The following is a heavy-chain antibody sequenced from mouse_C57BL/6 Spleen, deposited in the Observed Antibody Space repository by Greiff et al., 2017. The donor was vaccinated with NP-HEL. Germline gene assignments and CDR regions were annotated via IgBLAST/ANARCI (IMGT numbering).Heavy chain of an antibody. CDR1: GYTFTSYW. CDR2: INPSNGGT. CDR3: ARGVYYGSSYDWYFDV. Sequence: QVQLKQPGTELVKPGASGYTFTSYWMHWVKQRPGQGLEWIGNINPSNGGTNYNEKFKSKATLTVDKSSSTAYMQLSSLTSEDSAVYYCARGVYYGSSYDWYFDVWGTGTTVTVSS. D-gene: IGHD1-1*01. J-gene: IGHJ1*03. V-gene: IGHV1-53*01.